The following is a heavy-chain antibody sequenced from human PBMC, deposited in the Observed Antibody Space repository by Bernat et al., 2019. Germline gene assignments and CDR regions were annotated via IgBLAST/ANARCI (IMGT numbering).Heavy chain of an antibody. J-gene: IGHJ4*02. CDR2: IYYSGST. CDR1: GVSIRSGGHY. Sequence: QPQVSGPGLVKPSQTLSLTCTVSGVSIRSGGHYWTWIRQLPGKGLEWVGYIYYSGSTSYNPSLKSRITISIDTSKNQFSLKLSSVTAADTAVYYCARGIVALPRYFDYWGQGTLVTVSS. D-gene: IGHD6-6*01. CDR3: ARGIVALPRYFDY. V-gene: IGHV4-31*03.